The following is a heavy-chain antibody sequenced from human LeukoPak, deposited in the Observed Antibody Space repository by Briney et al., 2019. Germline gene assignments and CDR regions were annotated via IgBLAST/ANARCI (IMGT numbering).Heavy chain of an antibody. J-gene: IGHJ4*02. CDR2: ISSSSSYI. V-gene: IGHV3-21*04. CDR1: GFTFSSYS. CDR3: AKGIIVVVPAAVDY. Sequence: GGSLRLSCAVSGFTFSSYSMNWVRQAPGKGLEWVSSISSSSSYIYYADSVKGRFTISRDNSKNTLYLQMNSLRAEDTAVYYCAKGIIVVVPAAVDYWGQGTLVTVSS. D-gene: IGHD2-2*01.